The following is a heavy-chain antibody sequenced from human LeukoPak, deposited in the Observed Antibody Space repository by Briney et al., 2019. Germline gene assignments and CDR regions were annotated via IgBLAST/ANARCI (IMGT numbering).Heavy chain of an antibody. J-gene: IGHJ4*02. D-gene: IGHD4-23*01. Sequence: RASVKVSCKASGYTFTSYWIGWVRQMPGKGLEWMGIIYPGDSDTRYSPSFQGQVTISADKSISTAYLQWSSLKASDTAMYYCARHTPPTVVPDYWGQGTLVTVSS. CDR3: ARHTPPTVVPDY. V-gene: IGHV5-51*01. CDR1: GYTFTSYW. CDR2: IYPGDSDT.